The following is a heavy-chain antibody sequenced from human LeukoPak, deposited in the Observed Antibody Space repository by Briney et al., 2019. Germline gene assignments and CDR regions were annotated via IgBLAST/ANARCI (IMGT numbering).Heavy chain of an antibody. D-gene: IGHD3-22*01. CDR3: ARASHYYDSSGYSYYFDY. J-gene: IGHJ4*02. CDR1: GFTFNSYE. CDR2: ISTSGSTI. V-gene: IGHV3-48*03. Sequence: GGSLRLSCAPSGFTFNSYEMNWVREAPGKGLEWVSCISTSGSTIYYADSVKGRFTISRDNAKNSLYLQMNSLRAEDTAVYYCARASHYYDSSGYSYYFDYWGQGTLLTVSS.